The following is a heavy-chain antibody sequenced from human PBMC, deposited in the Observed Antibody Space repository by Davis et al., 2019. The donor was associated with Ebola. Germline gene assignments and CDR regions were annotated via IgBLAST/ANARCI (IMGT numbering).Heavy chain of an antibody. CDR1: GFTFSSFE. CDR2: ISSGGSTI. Sequence: PGGSLRLSCAAAGFTFSSFEMNWVRQAPGKGLEWVSYISSGGSTIYYADSVKGRFTISRDNAKNSMYLQMNSLRAEDTAVYYCARVFAVAGDYWGQGTLVTVSS. D-gene: IGHD6-19*01. J-gene: IGHJ4*02. V-gene: IGHV3-48*03. CDR3: ARVFAVAGDY.